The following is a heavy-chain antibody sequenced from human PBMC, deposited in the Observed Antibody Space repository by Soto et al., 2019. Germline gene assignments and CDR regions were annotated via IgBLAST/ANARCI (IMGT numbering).Heavy chain of an antibody. Sequence: AVTVSCKAPGGTFTNYTISWVRPAPGQGLESWGRISPILGIATNAQKFQGRVTITADKSTSTAYMELSSLRSEDTAVYYCARDLGGITIFGVVTPAADDYWGQGTLVTVSS. J-gene: IGHJ4*02. D-gene: IGHD3-3*01. CDR3: ARDLGGITIFGVVTPAADDY. V-gene: IGHV1-69*04. CDR1: GGTFTNYT. CDR2: ISPILGIA.